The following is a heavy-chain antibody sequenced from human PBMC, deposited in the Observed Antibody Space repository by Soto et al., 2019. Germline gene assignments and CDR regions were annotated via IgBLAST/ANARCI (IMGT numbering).Heavy chain of an antibody. D-gene: IGHD3-22*01. CDR1: GFTFSSYA. CDR3: AKDLSHPALAMIVVVADAFDI. CDR2: ISGSGGST. J-gene: IGHJ3*02. V-gene: IGHV3-23*01. Sequence: EVQLLESGGGLVQPGGSLRLSCAASGFTFSSYAMSWVRQAPGKGLEWVSAISGSGGSTYYADSVKGRFTISRDNSKSTRYLQMNSLRAEDTAVYYCAKDLSHPALAMIVVVADAFDIWGQGTMVTVSS.